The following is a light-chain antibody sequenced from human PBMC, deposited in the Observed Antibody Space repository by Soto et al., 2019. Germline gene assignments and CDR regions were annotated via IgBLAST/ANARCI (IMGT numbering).Light chain of an antibody. V-gene: IGKV3-11*01. Sequence: EIVLTQSPPTLSLSPGERATLSSRASQSVSSYLAWYQQKPGQAPRLLIYDASNRATGIPARFSGSGSGTDFTLTISSLEPEDFAVYYCQQRSNWPLTFGGGTKVDI. CDR2: DAS. CDR3: QQRSNWPLT. J-gene: IGKJ4*01. CDR1: QSVSSY.